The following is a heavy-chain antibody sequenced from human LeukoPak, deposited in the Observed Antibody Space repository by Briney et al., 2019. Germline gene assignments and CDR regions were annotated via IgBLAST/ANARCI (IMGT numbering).Heavy chain of an antibody. CDR2: VSSSGGVT. CDR3: AKDLTSGTWYEGFDY. V-gene: IGHV3-23*01. D-gene: IGHD3-9*01. J-gene: IGHJ4*02. CDR1: GFTFSRCA. Sequence: PGGSLRLSCAASGFTFSRCAMNWVRQAPGKGLEWVSTVSSSGGVTNYADSVKGRFTISRDNSRNTLYLQMNSLRAEDTAVYYCAKDLTSGTWYEGFDYWGQGTLVTVSS.